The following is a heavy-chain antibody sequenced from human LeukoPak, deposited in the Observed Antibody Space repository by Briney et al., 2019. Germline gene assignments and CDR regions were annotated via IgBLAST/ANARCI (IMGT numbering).Heavy chain of an antibody. Sequence: GGSLRLSCAASGFTFSDYYMSWIRQAPGKGLEWVSYISSSGSTIYYADSVKGRFTISRDNAKKSLYLQMNSLRAEDTAVYYCARQQLAAAGDFDYWGQGTLVTVSS. D-gene: IGHD6-13*01. CDR1: GFTFSDYY. J-gene: IGHJ4*02. CDR3: ARQQLAAAGDFDY. CDR2: ISSSGSTI. V-gene: IGHV3-11*01.